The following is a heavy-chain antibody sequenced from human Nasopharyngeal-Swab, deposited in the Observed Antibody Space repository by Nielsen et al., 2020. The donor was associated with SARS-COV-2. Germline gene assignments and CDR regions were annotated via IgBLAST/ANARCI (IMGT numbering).Heavy chain of an antibody. D-gene: IGHD6-19*01. J-gene: IGHJ6*02. V-gene: IGHV3-23*01. CDR2: ISGSGGST. CDR3: AGGSGWYPYYYGMDV. Sequence: WMRQCPGKGLEWVSAISGSGGSTYYADSVKGRFTISRDNSKNMLYLQMNSLRAEDTAVYYCAGGSGWYPYYYGMDVWGQGTTVTVSS.